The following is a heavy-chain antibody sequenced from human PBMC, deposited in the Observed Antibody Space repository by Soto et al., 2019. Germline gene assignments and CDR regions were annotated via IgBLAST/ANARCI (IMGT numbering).Heavy chain of an antibody. CDR3: ADSPVMIGAVPDY. J-gene: IGHJ4*02. CDR1: GFSLSTSGLG. Sequence: QITLKESGPTLVKPTQTLTLTCTFSGFSLSTSGLGVGWFRQPQVKALEWLAVIYSDDAKRYSPSLKSRRTITKATAKNQVVFTMTNMDSVDTATYYCADSPVMIGAVPDYWGQGTLVSVCS. V-gene: IGHV2-5*02. CDR2: IYSDDAK. D-gene: IGHD3-16*01.